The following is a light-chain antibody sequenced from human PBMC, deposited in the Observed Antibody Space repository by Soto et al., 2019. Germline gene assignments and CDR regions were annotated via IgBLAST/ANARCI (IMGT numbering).Light chain of an antibody. CDR3: QQYDSSPLT. V-gene: IGKV3-20*01. CDR2: GAS. Sequence: EIVLTQSPGTLSVAPEERATLSCRASQSVTSNYLAWYQQRPGQAPRLLIYGASNRATGVPDRFSGSGSGTDFTLTISRLEPEDFVVYYCQQYDSSPLTFGGGTKVEIK. CDR1: QSVTSNY. J-gene: IGKJ4*01.